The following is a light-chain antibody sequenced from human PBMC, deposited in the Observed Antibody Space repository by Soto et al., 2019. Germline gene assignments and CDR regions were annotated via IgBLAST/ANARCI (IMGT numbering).Light chain of an antibody. CDR2: DAS. CDR1: QSISVN. J-gene: IGKJ1*01. Sequence: EIVVTQSPDTLSVSPGERVSLSCRASQSISVNLAWFQQKPGQAPRLLIFDASTRATGIPDRFSGSGSGTEFTLTISSLQSEDFAVYYCQQYNNWPPKWTFGQGTKVEVK. V-gene: IGKV3D-15*01. CDR3: QQYNNWPPKWT.